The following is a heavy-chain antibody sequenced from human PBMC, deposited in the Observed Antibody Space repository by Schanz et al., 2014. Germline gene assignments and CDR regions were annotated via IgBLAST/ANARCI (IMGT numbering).Heavy chain of an antibody. CDR2: ISAFDDKT. J-gene: IGHJ3*01. CDR3: ARETTIITGGAFDV. D-gene: IGHD3-9*01. CDR1: GYIFGSHG. Sequence: QLMQSGSEVRKPGASVKVSCKASGYIFGSHGMTWVRQAPGQGPELMGWISAFDDKTDYAQNLQGRLIMTTDTSTTTVYMKLRGLRADDTAVYYCARETTIITGGAFDVWGQGTMVTVSS. V-gene: IGHV1-18*01.